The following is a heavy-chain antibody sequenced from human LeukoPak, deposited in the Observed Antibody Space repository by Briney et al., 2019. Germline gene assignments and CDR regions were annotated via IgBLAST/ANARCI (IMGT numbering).Heavy chain of an antibody. CDR2: ISDDGSNK. CDR3: TSPVATAPLGY. D-gene: IGHD6-13*01. V-gene: IGHV3-30*03. J-gene: IGHJ4*02. CDR1: GFTFSNYA. Sequence: GGSLRLSCAASGFTFSNYAMHWVRQAPGKGLEWVAVISDDGSNKYYGDSVKGRFTISRDNSKNTVYLQMNSLRAEDTAVYYCTSPVATAPLGYWGQGTLVTVSS.